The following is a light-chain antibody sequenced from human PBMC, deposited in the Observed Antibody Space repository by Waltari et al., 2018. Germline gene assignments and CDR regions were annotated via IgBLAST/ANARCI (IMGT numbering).Light chain of an antibody. V-gene: IGLV1-47*01. Sequence: QSVLTQPPSASEPPGQRLITRRSGSSPTPSSNSLYWYQQLPGMAPKLLIYWNNHRPSGVPDRFSGSKSGTSASLAISGLRSEDEAVYYCASWDDSHYVFGTGTKVTVL. CDR3: ASWDDSHYV. J-gene: IGLJ1*01. CDR1: SPTPSSNS. CDR2: WNN.